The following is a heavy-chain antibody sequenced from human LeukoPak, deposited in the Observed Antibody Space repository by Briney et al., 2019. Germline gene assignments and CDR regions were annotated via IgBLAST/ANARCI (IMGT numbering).Heavy chain of an antibody. Sequence: PGGSLRLSCAASGFTFSSYGMHWVRQAPGKGLEWVSGINWNSGSTGYADSVKGRFTISRDNAKNSLYLQMNSLRAEDTALYYCARAKDRSSTTCPFDIWGQGTMVTVSS. D-gene: IGHD2-2*01. CDR3: ARAKDRSSTTCPFDI. J-gene: IGHJ3*02. V-gene: IGHV3-20*04. CDR2: INWNSGST. CDR1: GFTFSSYG.